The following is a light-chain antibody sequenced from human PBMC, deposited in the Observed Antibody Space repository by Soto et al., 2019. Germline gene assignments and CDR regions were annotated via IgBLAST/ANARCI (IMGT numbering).Light chain of an antibody. CDR3: SSYTSSSTYV. V-gene: IGLV2-14*01. CDR1: SSDVGGYNY. CDR2: DVS. Sequence: LTQPASGSGAPGQSSRISCTGTSSDVGGYNYVSWYQQHPGKAPKLMVYDVSNRPSGVSNRFSGSKSGNTASLTISGLQAEDEADYYCSSYTSSSTYVFGPGTKVTVL. J-gene: IGLJ1*01.